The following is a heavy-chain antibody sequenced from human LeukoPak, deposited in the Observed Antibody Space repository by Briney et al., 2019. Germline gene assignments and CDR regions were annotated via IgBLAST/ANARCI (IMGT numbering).Heavy chain of an antibody. CDR1: GFTVSSNY. V-gene: IGHV3-23*01. CDR3: AKTVTTDHG. D-gene: IGHD4-17*01. J-gene: IGHJ4*02. Sequence: GGSLRLSCSASGFTVSSNYMSWVRQAPGKGLEWVSVISGSGGSTYYADSVKGRFTISRDNSKNTLYLQMNSLRAEDTAVYYCAKTVTTDHGWGQGTLVTVSS. CDR2: ISGSGGST.